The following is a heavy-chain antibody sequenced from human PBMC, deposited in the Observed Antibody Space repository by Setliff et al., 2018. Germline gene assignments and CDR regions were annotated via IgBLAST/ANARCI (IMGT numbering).Heavy chain of an antibody. CDR2: VYTNGGT. V-gene: IGHV4-4*07. CDR1: GGSISSSYY. D-gene: IGHD2-8*01. CDR3: ARDQWVRSPPLSFSYGMDV. J-gene: IGHJ6*02. Sequence: KTSETLSLTCSVSGGSISSSYYWSWIRQPTGKGLEWIGRVYTNGGTDYNPSLKSRATISLDTSKNQLSLKLTSVTATDTAVYYCARDQWVRSPPLSFSYGMDVWGRGTTVTVSS.